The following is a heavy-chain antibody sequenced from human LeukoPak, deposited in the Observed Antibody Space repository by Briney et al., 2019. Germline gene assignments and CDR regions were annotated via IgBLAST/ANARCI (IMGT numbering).Heavy chain of an antibody. D-gene: IGHD4/OR15-4a*01. J-gene: IGHJ6*02. Sequence: SETLSLTCTVSGGSISYYYWSWIRQSPGKGLEWIGYVYYSGTTNYNPSLKSRVTISVDTSKHQFSLQLRSVTAADTAVYYCAREDPQTRVPEGMDVWGQGTTATVSS. CDR2: VYYSGTT. CDR1: GGSISYYY. CDR3: AREDPQTRVPEGMDV. V-gene: IGHV4-59*01.